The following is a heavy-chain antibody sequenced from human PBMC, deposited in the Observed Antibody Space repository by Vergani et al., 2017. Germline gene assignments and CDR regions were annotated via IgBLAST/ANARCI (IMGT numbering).Heavy chain of an antibody. CDR1: GYTFGHFG. J-gene: IGHJ6*02. D-gene: IGHD1-26*01. V-gene: IGHV3-30*02. CDR3: AKKGGSLYYYGVDV. Sequence: QEQLLQSGGGVVQPGGSLRLSCIGSGYTFGHFGMHWVRQAPGKGLAWVAFIRYDGSNPQYIDSVKGRCTISRDNSKDTLFLQMNGLRPEDTGTYFCAKKGGSLYYYGVDVWGQGTTITVSS. CDR2: IRYDGSNP.